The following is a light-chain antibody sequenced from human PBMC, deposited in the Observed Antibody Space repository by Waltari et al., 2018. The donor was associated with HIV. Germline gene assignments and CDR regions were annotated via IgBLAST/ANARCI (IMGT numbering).Light chain of an antibody. Sequence: QSVLTQPPSASGTPGQRVTISCSGISSNNGNNPVEWYQQLPGTAPKLLIYSNNKRPSGVPDRISGSKSGTSASLAIGGLQSDDEADYYCASWEDSLHGPVFGGGTKLTVL. J-gene: IGLJ2*01. V-gene: IGLV1-44*01. CDR3: ASWEDSLHGPV. CDR2: SNN. CDR1: SSNNGNNP.